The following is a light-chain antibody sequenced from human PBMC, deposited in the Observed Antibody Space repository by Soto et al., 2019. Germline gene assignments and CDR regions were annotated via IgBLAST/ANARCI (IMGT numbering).Light chain of an antibody. V-gene: IGKV3-20*01. J-gene: IGKJ1*01. CDR2: GAS. Sequence: EIGLTQSPGTLSWSPGESANLSCSDSQSVTSDYLAWYQQKPGQAPRLLISGASSRAADIPDRFSGSGSGTDFTLTINRLEPEDFAVYYCQQYDSSPRTFGQGTKVDTK. CDR3: QQYDSSPRT. CDR1: QSVTSDY.